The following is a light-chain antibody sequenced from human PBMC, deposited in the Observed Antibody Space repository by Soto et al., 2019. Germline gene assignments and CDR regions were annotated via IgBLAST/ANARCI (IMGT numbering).Light chain of an antibody. CDR2: KAS. V-gene: IGKV1-5*03. CDR3: QHYNSYSEA. CDR1: QTISSW. J-gene: IGKJ1*01. Sequence: DIQMTQSPSTLSGSVGDRVTLTCRASQTISSWLAWYQQKQGKAPKLLIYKASTLKSGVPSRFSGSGSGTELTLTISSLQPDDFETYDGQHYNSYSEAFGQGTKVDIK.